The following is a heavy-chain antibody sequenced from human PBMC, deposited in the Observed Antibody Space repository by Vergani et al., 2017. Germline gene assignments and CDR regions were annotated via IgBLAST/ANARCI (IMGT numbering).Heavy chain of an antibody. V-gene: IGHV4-34*01. CDR2: INHSGST. CDR3: ARVHCSGGSCYSEGVDAFDI. Sequence: QVQLQQWGAGLLKPSETLSLTCAVYGGSFSGYYWSWIRQPPGKGLEWIGEINHSGSTNYNPSLKSRVTISVDTSKNQFSLKLSSVTAADTAVYYCARVHCSGGSCYSEGVDAFDIWGQGTMVTVSS. CDR1: GGSFSGYY. D-gene: IGHD2-15*01. J-gene: IGHJ3*02.